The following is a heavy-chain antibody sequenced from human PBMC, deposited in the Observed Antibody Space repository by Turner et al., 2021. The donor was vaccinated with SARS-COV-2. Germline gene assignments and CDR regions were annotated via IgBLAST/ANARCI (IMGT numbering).Heavy chain of an antibody. D-gene: IGHD3-16*01. CDR3: ARTRTAGGLNAMDV. CDR2: ISRNIGNI. V-gene: IGHV3-9*01. J-gene: IGHJ6*02. CDR1: GFTFDDYA. Sequence: EVQLVESGGGLVQPGRSLRLSCAAYGFTFDDYAMHWVRQAPGKGLEWGSGISRNIGNIGDADSVKGRFTISRDNAKNSLSLHMSSLRADDTALYYCARTRTAGGLNAMDVWGQGTTVTVSS.